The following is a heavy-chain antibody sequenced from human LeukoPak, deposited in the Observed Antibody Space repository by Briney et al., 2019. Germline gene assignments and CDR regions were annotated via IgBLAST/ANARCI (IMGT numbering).Heavy chain of an antibody. CDR2: IAIGGDT. CDR1: GFTFSNYD. CDR3: ARAHVGEGLAFDV. Sequence: QPGGSLRLSCAASGFTFSNYDMPWVRQPTGKGLEWVAAIAIGGDTYYPASVKGRFTISRENAKNLFYLQMNSLRAGDTAVYYCARAHVGEGLAFDVWGQGTMVTVSS. J-gene: IGHJ3*01. V-gene: IGHV3-13*01.